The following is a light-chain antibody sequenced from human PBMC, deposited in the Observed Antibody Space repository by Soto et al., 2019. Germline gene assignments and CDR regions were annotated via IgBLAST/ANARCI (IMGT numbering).Light chain of an antibody. CDR3: QSYDSSLSGNWV. J-gene: IGLJ3*02. CDR1: SSNIGAGYD. Sequence: QSVLTQPPSVSGAPGQRVTISGTGSSSNIGAGYDVHWYQQLPGTAPKLLIYGNSNRPSGVPDRFSGSKSGTSASLAITGLQAEDEADYYCQSYDSSLSGNWVFGGGTKLTVL. V-gene: IGLV1-40*01. CDR2: GNS.